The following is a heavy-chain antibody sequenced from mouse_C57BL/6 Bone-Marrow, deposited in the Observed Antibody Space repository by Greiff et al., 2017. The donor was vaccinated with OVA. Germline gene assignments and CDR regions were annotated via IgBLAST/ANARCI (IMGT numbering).Heavy chain of an antibody. V-gene: IGHV5-4*01. CDR1: GFTFSSYA. J-gene: IGHJ4*01. D-gene: IGHD1-1*01. Sequence: EVQVVESGGGLVKPGGSLKLSCAASGFTFSSYAMSWVRQTPEKRLGWVATLSDGGSYTYYPDNVKGRFTISRDNAKNNLYLQMSHLKSEDTAMYYCARGRSSYYAMDYWGQGTSVTVSS. CDR3: ARGRSSYYAMDY. CDR2: LSDGGSYT.